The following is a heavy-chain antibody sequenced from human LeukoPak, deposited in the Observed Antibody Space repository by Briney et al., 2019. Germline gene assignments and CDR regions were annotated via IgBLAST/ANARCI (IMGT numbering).Heavy chain of an antibody. J-gene: IGHJ3*02. Sequence: PGRSLRLSCAASGFTFSSYGMHWVRQAPGKGLEWVAVIWYDGSNKYYADSVKGRFTISRDNSKNTLYLQMNSLRAEDTAVYYCAKDPDWAFDIWGQGTMVTVSS. CDR3: AKDPDWAFDI. CDR2: IWYDGSNK. D-gene: IGHD3-9*01. CDR1: GFTFSSYG. V-gene: IGHV3-33*06.